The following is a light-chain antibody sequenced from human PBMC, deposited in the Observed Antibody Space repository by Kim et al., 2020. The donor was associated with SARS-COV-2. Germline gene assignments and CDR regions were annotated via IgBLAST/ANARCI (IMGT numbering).Light chain of an antibody. CDR2: KND. CDR3: AAWDDSLSSWV. V-gene: IGLV1-47*01. Sequence: GKRVTISCSGSSSNSGSNYVYWYQQVPGSAPKLLIYKNDRRPSGVPDRISGSESDTSASLAISGLRSEDEADYYCAAWDDSLSSWVFGGGTQLTVL. CDR1: SSNSGSNY. J-gene: IGLJ3*02.